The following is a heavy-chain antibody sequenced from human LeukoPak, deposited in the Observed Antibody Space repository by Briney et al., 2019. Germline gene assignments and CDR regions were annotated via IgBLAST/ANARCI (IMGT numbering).Heavy chain of an antibody. V-gene: IGHV3-21*01. CDR1: GFTFSSYT. D-gene: IGHD2-21*02. J-gene: IGHJ4*01. CDR2: IAGSSGYI. CDR3: AGDRGAYCGGDCYLGFDY. Sequence: GGSLRLSCAASGFTFSSYTMNWVRQAPGKGLEWVSSIAGSSGYISYADSVKGRFTISRDNAKKSLYLQMTSLTAEDTAVYYCAGDRGAYCGGDCYLGFDYWGRGTLVTVSS.